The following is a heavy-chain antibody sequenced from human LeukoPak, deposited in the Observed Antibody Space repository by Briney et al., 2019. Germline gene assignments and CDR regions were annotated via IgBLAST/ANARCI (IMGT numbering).Heavy chain of an antibody. V-gene: IGHV4-38-2*01. CDR3: ARRAMVYYFDY. CDR1: GYSISSGYY. J-gene: IGHJ4*02. D-gene: IGHD5-18*01. Sequence: SETLSLXCAVSGYSISSGYYWGWIRQPPGKGLEWIGSIYHSGSTYYNPSLKSRVTISVDTSKNQFSLKLSSVTAADTAVYYCARRAMVYYFDYWGQGALVTVSS. CDR2: IYHSGST.